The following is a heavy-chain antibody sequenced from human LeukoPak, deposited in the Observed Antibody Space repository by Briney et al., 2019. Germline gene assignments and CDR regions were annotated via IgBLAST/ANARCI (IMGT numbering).Heavy chain of an antibody. V-gene: IGHV1-8*01. J-gene: IGHJ4*02. Sequence: ASVKVSCKASGYTFTNNDINWVRQATGQGLEWMGWMVPKSGDTGFEQKFQGRLTMTRDTSIGKAYMELSSVRSDDTAVYYCARPDDSDYPPLRYWGQGTLVTVSS. CDR2: MVPKSGDT. CDR1: GYTFTNND. D-gene: IGHD3-22*01. CDR3: ARPDDSDYPPLRY.